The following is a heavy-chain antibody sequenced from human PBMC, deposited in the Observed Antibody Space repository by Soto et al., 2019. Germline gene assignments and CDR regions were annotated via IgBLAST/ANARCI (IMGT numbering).Heavy chain of an antibody. CDR1: GFTFSRYW. CDR2: IRQDGSEK. V-gene: IGHV3-7*01. J-gene: IGHJ4*02. CDR3: AREGGRFDY. Sequence: EVELVESGGGLVQPGGSLRLSCAASGFTFSRYWMTWVRRAPGKGLEWVANIRQDGSEKYYVDSVKGRFTISRDNIKNSVYLQMNSLRAEDTATYYCAREGGRFDYWGQGNLVTVSS.